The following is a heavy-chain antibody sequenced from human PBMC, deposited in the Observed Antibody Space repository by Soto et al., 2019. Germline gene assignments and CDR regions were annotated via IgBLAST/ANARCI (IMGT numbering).Heavy chain of an antibody. D-gene: IGHD1-26*01. J-gene: IGHJ4*02. Sequence: PGESLKISCKGSGYSFTDYWIGWVRQMPGKGLEWMGIIYPGDSDTRYSPSFQGQVTISAGKSISTAYLQWSSLKASDTAMYFCARTTGGSYPDVPFDYWGQGTMVTVFS. V-gene: IGHV5-51*01. CDR3: ARTTGGSYPDVPFDY. CDR2: IYPGDSDT. CDR1: GYSFTDYW.